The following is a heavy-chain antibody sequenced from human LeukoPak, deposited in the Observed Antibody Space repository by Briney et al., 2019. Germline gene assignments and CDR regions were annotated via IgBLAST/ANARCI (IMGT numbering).Heavy chain of an antibody. D-gene: IGHD6-13*01. V-gene: IGHV1-69*05. Sequence: GASVKVSCKASGYTFTSYDINWVRQATGQGLEWMGRIIPIFGTANYAQKFQGRVTITTDESTSTAYMELSSLRSEDTAVYYCASVAAAQEGYYYYMDVWGKGTTVTVSS. CDR1: GYTFTSYD. CDR2: IIPIFGTA. CDR3: ASVAAAQEGYYYYMDV. J-gene: IGHJ6*03.